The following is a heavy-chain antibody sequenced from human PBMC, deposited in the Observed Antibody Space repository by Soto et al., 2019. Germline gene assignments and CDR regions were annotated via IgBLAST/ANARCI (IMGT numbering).Heavy chain of an antibody. D-gene: IGHD1-1*01. CDR3: ARPRTVATTKGYDY. J-gene: IGHJ4*02. CDR2: IIPIFGTV. V-gene: IGHV1-69*01. CDR1: GGTFSNYP. Sequence: QVQLVQSGAEVKKPGSPVKVSCKASGGTFSNYPFTWVRQAPGQGLEWMGGIIPIFGTVTYAQKFQGRLTISADESTSTAYMEMSGLTSEDTAVYYCARPRTVATTKGYDYWGQGTLVTVSS.